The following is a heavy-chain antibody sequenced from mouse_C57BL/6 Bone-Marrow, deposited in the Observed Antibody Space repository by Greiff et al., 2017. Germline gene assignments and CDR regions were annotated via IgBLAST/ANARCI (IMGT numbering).Heavy chain of an antibody. J-gene: IGHJ2*01. V-gene: IGHV1-59*01. Sequence: QVQLQQPGAELVRPGTSVKLSCKASGYTFTSYWMHWVKQRPGQGLEWIGVIDPSDSYTNSNQKFKGKATLTVATSSSTAYMQLSSLTSEDSAVYYCASLSDYYGSRGYYFDYWGQGTTLTVSS. D-gene: IGHD1-1*01. CDR2: IDPSDSYT. CDR1: GYTFTSYW. CDR3: ASLSDYYGSRGYYFDY.